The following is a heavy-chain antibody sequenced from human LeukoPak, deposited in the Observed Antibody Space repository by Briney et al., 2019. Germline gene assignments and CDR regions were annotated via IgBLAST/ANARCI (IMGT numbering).Heavy chain of an antibody. CDR3: ARVVEVAGTYLDY. Sequence: SETLSLTCTVSGGSISSYYWSWIRQPPGKGLEWIGYIYYSGSTNYNPSLKSRVTISVDTSKNQFSLKLSSVTAADTAVYYCARVVEVAGTYLDYWGRGTLVTVSS. J-gene: IGHJ4*02. CDR2: IYYSGST. V-gene: IGHV4-59*01. D-gene: IGHD6-19*01. CDR1: GGSISSYY.